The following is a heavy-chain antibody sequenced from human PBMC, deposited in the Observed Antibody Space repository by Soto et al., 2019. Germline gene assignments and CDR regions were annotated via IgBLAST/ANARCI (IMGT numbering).Heavy chain of an antibody. V-gene: IGHV3-21*01. J-gene: IGHJ4*02. CDR2: ISSSSSYI. Sequence: PGGSLRLSYAASGFTFSSYSMNWVRQAPGKGLEWVSSISSSSSYIYYADSVKGRFTISRDNAKNSLYLQMNSLRAEDTAVYYCARHPLGYCSGGSCQSNLDYWGQGTLVTVSS. CDR3: ARHPLGYCSGGSCQSNLDY. CDR1: GFTFSSYS. D-gene: IGHD2-15*01.